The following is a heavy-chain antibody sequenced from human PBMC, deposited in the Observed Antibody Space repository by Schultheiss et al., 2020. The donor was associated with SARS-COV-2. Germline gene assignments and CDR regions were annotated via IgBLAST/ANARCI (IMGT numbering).Heavy chain of an antibody. CDR2: ISGSGGST. J-gene: IGHJ4*02. D-gene: IGHD2-2*02. Sequence: GGSLRLSCAASGFTFSSYAMHWVRQAPGKGLEYVSAISGSGGSTYYADSVKGRFTISRDNSKNTLYLQMNSLRAEDTAVYYCAKDHCSSTSCHIDYWGQGTLVTVSS. CDR3: AKDHCSSTSCHIDY. CDR1: GFTFSSYA. V-gene: IGHV3-23*01.